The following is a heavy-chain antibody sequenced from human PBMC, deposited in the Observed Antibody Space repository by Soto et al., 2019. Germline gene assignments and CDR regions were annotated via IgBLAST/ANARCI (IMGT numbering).Heavy chain of an antibody. Sequence: GSLRLSCAASGFTFSSYAMSWVRQAPGKGLEWVSAISGSGGSTYYADSVKGRFTISRDNSKNTLYLQMNSLRAEDTAVYYCAKDARRDVVVPAARRIPIKYGMDVWGQGTTVTVSS. D-gene: IGHD2-2*01. CDR1: GFTFSSYA. J-gene: IGHJ6*02. CDR3: AKDARRDVVVPAARRIPIKYGMDV. CDR2: ISGSGGST. V-gene: IGHV3-23*01.